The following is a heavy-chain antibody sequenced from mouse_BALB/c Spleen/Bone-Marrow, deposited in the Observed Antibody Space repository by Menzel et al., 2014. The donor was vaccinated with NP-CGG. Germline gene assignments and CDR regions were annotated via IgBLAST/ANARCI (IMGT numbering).Heavy chain of an antibody. CDR3: ADYDYSYFDV. D-gene: IGHD2-4*01. V-gene: IGHV14-3*02. Sequence: VHLKQSGAELVKPGASVKLSCTASGFNFTDSYIHWVKQRPEQGLEWIGSIDPENGNTKYDQKFQGKATITADTSSSTAHLHLRTSESDAAAVYYCADYDYSYFDVWGQGTTLTVSS. CDR1: GFNFTDSY. J-gene: IGHJ2*01. CDR2: IDPENGNT.